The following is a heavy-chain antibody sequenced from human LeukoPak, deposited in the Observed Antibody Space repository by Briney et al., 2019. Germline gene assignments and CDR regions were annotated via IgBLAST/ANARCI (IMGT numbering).Heavy chain of an antibody. V-gene: IGHV4-59*01. Sequence: SETLSLTCTVSGGSISSYYWSWIRQPPGKGLEWIGYIYYSGSTNYNPSLKSRVTISVDTSKNQFSLKLSSVTAADTAVYYCASGKMYYDFWSGPYYYYGMDVWGQGTTVTVSS. CDR1: GGSISSYY. CDR2: IYYSGST. D-gene: IGHD3-3*01. J-gene: IGHJ6*02. CDR3: ASGKMYYDFWSGPYYYYGMDV.